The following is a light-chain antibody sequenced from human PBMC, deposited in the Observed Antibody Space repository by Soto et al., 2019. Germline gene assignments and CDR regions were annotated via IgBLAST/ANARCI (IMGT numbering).Light chain of an antibody. V-gene: IGLV2-14*03. J-gene: IGLJ1*01. Sequence: QSALTQPASVSGSPGQSITISCTGTSSDVGGYDYVSWYQHHPGKAPKLMIYDVSNRPSGVSNRFSGSKSGNTASPTISGLQAEDEADYYCSSYTSSSLYVFGTGTKVTVL. CDR3: SSYTSSSLYV. CDR1: SSDVGGYDY. CDR2: DVS.